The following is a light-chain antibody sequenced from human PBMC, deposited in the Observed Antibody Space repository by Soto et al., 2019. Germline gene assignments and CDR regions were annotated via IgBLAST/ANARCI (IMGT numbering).Light chain of an antibody. CDR2: END. V-gene: IGLV1-51*02. CDR3: AAWDGNLRAVV. Sequence: QAVVTQPPSVSAAPGQKVTISCSGSSSNIGNYYVCWYQHLPGTAPKFLIYENDKRPSGIPDRFSGSKSGTSATLDITGLQTGDEADYYCAAWDGNLRAVVFGGGTQLTVL. CDR1: SSNIGNYY. J-gene: IGLJ2*01.